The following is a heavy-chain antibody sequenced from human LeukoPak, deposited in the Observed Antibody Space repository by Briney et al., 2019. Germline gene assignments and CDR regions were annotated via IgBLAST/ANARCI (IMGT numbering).Heavy chain of an antibody. CDR3: ATNLGYCSSTSCPRWFDP. J-gene: IGHJ5*02. Sequence: ASVKVSCKVSGYTLTELSMHWVRQAPGKGLEWMGGFDPEDGETIYAQKFQGRVTMTEDTSTDTAYMELGSLRSEDTAVYYCATNLGYCSSTSCPRWFDPWGQGTLVTVSS. D-gene: IGHD2-2*01. CDR1: GYTLTELS. CDR2: FDPEDGET. V-gene: IGHV1-24*01.